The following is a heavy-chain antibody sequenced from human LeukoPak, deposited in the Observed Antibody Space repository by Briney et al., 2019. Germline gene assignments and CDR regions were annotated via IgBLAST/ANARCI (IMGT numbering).Heavy chain of an antibody. CDR1: GGSISSYY. CDR2: ISYSGST. D-gene: IGHD3-16*01. Sequence: SETLSLTCTVSGGSISSYYWSWIRQPPGQGLEWIGYISYSGSTSYNPSLKSRVTMSVDTSKNQFSLKLSSVTAADTAVYYCARHRPAPIAPCYVKDMGGQGTMVTVSS. V-gene: IGHV4-59*08. CDR3: ARHRPAPIAPCYVKDM. J-gene: IGHJ3*02.